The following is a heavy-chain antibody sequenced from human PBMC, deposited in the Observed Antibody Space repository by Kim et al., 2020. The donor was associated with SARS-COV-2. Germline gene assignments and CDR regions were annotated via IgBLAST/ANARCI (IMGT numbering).Heavy chain of an antibody. CDR3: ATDRIVGAVFDY. D-gene: IGHD1-26*01. J-gene: IGHJ4*02. V-gene: IGHV1-24*01. Sequence: NNAQKCQGRVTMTEDTSTDTAYMELSSLRSEDTAVYYCATDRIVGAVFDYWGQGTLVTVSS.